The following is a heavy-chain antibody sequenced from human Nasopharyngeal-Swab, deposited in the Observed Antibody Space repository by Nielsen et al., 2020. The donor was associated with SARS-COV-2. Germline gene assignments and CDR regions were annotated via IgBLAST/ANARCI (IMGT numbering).Heavy chain of an antibody. CDR1: GFTFSSYS. J-gene: IGHJ6*02. D-gene: IGHD1-1*01. CDR3: ARVSGTQSIYYYYGMDV. CDR2: ISSSSSYI. V-gene: IGHV3-21*01. Sequence: GGSLRLSCAASGFTFSSYSMNWVRQAPGKGLEWVSSISSSSSYIYYPDSVKGRFTISRDNAKNSLYLQMNSLRAEDTAVYYCARVSGTQSIYYYYGMDVWGQGTTVTVSS.